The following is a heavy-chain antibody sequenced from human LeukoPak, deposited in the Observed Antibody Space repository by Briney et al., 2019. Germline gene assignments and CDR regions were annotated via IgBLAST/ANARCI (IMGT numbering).Heavy chain of an antibody. CDR1: GGSISSGGYY. Sequence: PSQTLSLTCTVSGGSISSGGYYWSWIRQPPGKGLEWIGYIYHSGSTYYNPSLKSRVTISVNRSKNQFSLKLSSVTAADTAVYYCARGGDSGSATDFDYWGQGTLVTVSS. V-gene: IGHV4-30-2*01. CDR3: ARGGDSGSATDFDY. J-gene: IGHJ4*02. D-gene: IGHD6-6*01. CDR2: IYHSGST.